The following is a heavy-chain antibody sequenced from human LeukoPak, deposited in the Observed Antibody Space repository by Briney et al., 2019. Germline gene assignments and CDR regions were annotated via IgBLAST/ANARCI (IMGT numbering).Heavy chain of an antibody. CDR2: INSDGSST. CDR1: GFTFSSHW. V-gene: IGHV3-74*01. CDR3: AIAEVIQNSMDV. Sequence: GGSLRLSCAASGFTFSSHWMHWVRQAPGKGLVWVSRINSDGSSTSYADSVKGRFTISSDNATIPLYLHMNSLSAEDTAVYYCAIAEVIQNSMDVWGQGTTVTVSS. D-gene: IGHD2/OR15-2a*01. J-gene: IGHJ6*02.